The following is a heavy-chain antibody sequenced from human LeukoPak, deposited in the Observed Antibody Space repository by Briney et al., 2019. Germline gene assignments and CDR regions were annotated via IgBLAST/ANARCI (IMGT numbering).Heavy chain of an antibody. CDR3: VKATGFYKYYFDF. Sequence: SETLSLTCTVSGGSISSSSYYWGWIRQPPGKGLEWIGSLHYTGRTYYNPSLKSRVTIAGDTSKNQISLRLSSVTAADTAVYFCVKATGFYKYYFDFWGQGTLVTFSS. D-gene: IGHD3-9*01. CDR1: GGSISSSSYY. CDR2: LHYTGRT. V-gene: IGHV4-39*01. J-gene: IGHJ5*01.